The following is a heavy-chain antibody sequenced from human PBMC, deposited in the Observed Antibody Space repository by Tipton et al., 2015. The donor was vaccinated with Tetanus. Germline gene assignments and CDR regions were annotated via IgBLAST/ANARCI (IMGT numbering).Heavy chain of an antibody. CDR3: ARESPALDC. Sequence: QLVQSGPEVKPSQTLSLTCVISGDSVSRNNATWNWIRQSPSRGLEWLGRTYYRSKWYNDYAPSVKSRITIKPDTSKNQFSLQLNSMTPEDTAVYFCARESPALDCWGQGILVTVSS. J-gene: IGHJ4*02. CDR2: TYYRSKWYN. V-gene: IGHV6-1*01. CDR1: GDSVSRNNAT. D-gene: IGHD1-14*01.